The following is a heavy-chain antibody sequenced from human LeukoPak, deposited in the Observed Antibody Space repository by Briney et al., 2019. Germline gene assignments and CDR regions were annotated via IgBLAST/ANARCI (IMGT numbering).Heavy chain of an antibody. D-gene: IGHD6-13*01. V-gene: IGHV4-59*08. Sequence: SETLSLTCTVSGGSISSYYWSWIRQPPGKGLEWIGYIYYSGSTNYNPSLKSRVTISVDTSKNQFSLKLSSVTAADTAVYYCARQSYSSWYGFDYWGQGTLVTVSS. J-gene: IGHJ4*02. CDR3: ARQSYSSWYGFDY. CDR1: GGSISSYY. CDR2: IYYSGST.